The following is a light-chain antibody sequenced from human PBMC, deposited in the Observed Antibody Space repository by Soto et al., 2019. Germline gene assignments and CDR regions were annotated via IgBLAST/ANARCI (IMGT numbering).Light chain of an antibody. Sequence: EIVMKQSPDTLSVSPGERATLSCRASQSVSSNLAWYQQKPGQAPRLLIYGASTRATGIPARFSGSGSGTEFTLTISSLQSEDFAVYYCQQYNNWPPYTLGKGTKLEIQ. CDR3: QQYNNWPPYT. J-gene: IGKJ2*01. CDR1: QSVSSN. CDR2: GAS. V-gene: IGKV3D-15*01.